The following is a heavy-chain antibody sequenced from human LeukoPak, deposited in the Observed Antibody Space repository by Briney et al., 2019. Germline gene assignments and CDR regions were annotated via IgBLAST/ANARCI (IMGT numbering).Heavy chain of an antibody. D-gene: IGHD3-10*01. V-gene: IGHV1-69*02. CDR3: ASNQDYYGSGSFDY. CDR2: IIPILGIA. Sequence: ASVKVSCKASGYTFTGYYMHWVRQAPGQGLEWMGRIIPILGIANYAQKFQGRVTITADKSTSTAYMELSSLRSEDTAVYYCASNQDYYGSGSFDYWGQGTLVTVSS. CDR1: GYTFTGYY. J-gene: IGHJ4*02.